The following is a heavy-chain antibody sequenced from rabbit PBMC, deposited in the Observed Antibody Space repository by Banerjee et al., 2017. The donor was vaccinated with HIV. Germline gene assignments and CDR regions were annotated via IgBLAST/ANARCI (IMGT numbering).Heavy chain of an antibody. D-gene: IGHD8-1*01. CDR3: ARDLGSSYYKYFGL. CDR2: IFAGTDGST. Sequence: QEQLEESGGDLVKPGASLTLTCTASGFSFSSSYYMCWVRQAPGKGLEWIACIFAGTDGSTYYASWAKGRFTISKTSSTTVTLQMTSLTAADTATYFCARDLGSSYYKYFGLWGPGTLVTVS. CDR1: GFSFSSSYY. J-gene: IGHJ4*01. V-gene: IGHV1S45*01.